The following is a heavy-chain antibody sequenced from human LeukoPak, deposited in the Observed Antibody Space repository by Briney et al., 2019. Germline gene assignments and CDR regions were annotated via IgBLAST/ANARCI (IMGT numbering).Heavy chain of an antibody. CDR1: GYTFTGYY. V-gene: IGHV1-2*02. CDR3: ARVFDILTGYSRFDY. Sequence: ASVKVSCKASGYTFTGYYMHWVRQAPGQGLEWMGWINPNSGGTNYAQKFQGRVTMTRDTSISTAYMELSRLRSDDTAVYYCARVFDILTGYSRFDYWGQGTLVTVSS. CDR2: INPNSGGT. D-gene: IGHD3-9*01. J-gene: IGHJ4*02.